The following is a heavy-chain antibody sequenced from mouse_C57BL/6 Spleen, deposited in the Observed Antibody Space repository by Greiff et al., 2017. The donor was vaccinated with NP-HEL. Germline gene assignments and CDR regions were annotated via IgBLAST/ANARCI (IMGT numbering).Heavy chain of an antibody. CDR1: GYTFTSYW. CDR2: IHPNSGST. D-gene: IGHD2-3*01. V-gene: IGHV1-64*01. J-gene: IGHJ3*01. CDR3: ARSSLDDGYSAWFAY. Sequence: VQLQQPGAELVKPGASVKLSCKASGYTFTSYWMHWVKQRPGQGLEWIGMIHPNSGSTNYNERFKSKATLTVDKSSSTAYMQLSSLTSEDSAVYCCARSSLDDGYSAWFAYWGQGTLVTVSA.